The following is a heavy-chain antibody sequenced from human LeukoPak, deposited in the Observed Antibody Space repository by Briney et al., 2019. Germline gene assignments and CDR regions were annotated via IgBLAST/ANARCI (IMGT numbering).Heavy chain of an antibody. CDR1: GYAFISYY. CDR2: INPSGGST. J-gene: IGHJ4*02. Sequence: ASVKVSCKASGYAFISYYMHWVRQAPGQGLEWMGIINPSGGSTSYAQKFQGRVTMTRDTSTSTVYMELSSLRSEDTAVYYCARVEGYDSSGYYYGYWGQGTLVTVSS. CDR3: ARVEGYDSSGYYYGY. V-gene: IGHV1-46*01. D-gene: IGHD3-22*01.